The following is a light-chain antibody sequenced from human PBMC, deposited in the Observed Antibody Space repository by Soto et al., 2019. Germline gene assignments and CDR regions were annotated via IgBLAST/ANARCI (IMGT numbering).Light chain of an antibody. CDR2: DVS. V-gene: IGLV2-14*01. J-gene: IGLJ1*01. CDR3: SSYTTSNTRQLV. Sequence: QSVLTQPASVSGSPGQSITISCTGTSSDGGGYNYVSWYQQHPGKAPKFIIYDVSNRPSGVSNRFSGSKSGNTASLTISGLQAEDESDYYCSSYTTSNTRQLVFGTGTMVTVL. CDR1: SSDGGGYNY.